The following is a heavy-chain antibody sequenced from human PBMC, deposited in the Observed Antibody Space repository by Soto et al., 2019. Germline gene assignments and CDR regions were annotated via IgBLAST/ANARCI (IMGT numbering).Heavy chain of an antibody. V-gene: IGHV3-30*18. J-gene: IGHJ1*01. CDR2: ISYDGSNK. Sequence: QVQLVESGGGVVQPGRSLRLSCAASGFTFSSYGMHWVRQAPGKGLEWVAVISYDGSNKYYADSVKGRFTISRDNSKNXXYLQXNSLRAEDTAVYYCAKGRYGDSPDWG. CDR1: GFTFSSYG. CDR3: AKGRYGDSPD. D-gene: IGHD4-17*01.